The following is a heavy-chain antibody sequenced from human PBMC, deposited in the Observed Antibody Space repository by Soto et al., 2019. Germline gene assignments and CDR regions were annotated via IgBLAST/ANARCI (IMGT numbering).Heavy chain of an antibody. CDR1: GCNFDNAW. V-gene: IGHV3-15*01. J-gene: IGHJ4*02. D-gene: IGHD1-26*01. CDR2: IKSKTDGGTT. CDR3: TTDLPWSYGALGY. Sequence: GSLRLSCAASGCNFDNAWMTWVRQAQGKGLEWVGRIKSKTDGGTTDYASPVKGRFTISRDDSKNTLYLQMNSLKTEDTAMYYCTTDLPWSYGALGYWGQGTLVTVSS.